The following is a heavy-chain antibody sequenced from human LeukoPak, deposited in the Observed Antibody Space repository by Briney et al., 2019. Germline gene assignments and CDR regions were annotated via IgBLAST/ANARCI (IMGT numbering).Heavy chain of an antibody. CDR1: GGSISTYY. D-gene: IGHD1-26*01. CDR2: VYYAGST. V-gene: IGHV4-59*01. J-gene: IGHJ4*02. Sequence: PSGTLSLTCTVSGGSISTYYWSWIRQTPGKGLEWIGYVYYAGSTNSNPSLKSRVTISVDTSKNQVSLKLTSVTAADTAVYYCARGDRDPSRPDYWGQGTLVTVSS. CDR3: ARGDRDPSRPDY.